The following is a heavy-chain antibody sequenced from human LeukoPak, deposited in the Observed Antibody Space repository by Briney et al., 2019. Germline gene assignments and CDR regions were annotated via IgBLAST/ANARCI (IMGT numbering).Heavy chain of an antibody. J-gene: IGHJ4*02. CDR1: GGSISSGDYY. V-gene: IGHV4-30-4*08. Sequence: SQTLSLTCTVSGGSISSGDYYWSWIRQPPGKGLEWIGYIYYSGSTYYNPSLKSRLTISVDTSKNQFSLKLSSVTAADTAVYYCARVYSNYFRYFDYWGQGTLVTVSS. D-gene: IGHD4-11*01. CDR2: IYYSGST. CDR3: ARVYSNYFRYFDY.